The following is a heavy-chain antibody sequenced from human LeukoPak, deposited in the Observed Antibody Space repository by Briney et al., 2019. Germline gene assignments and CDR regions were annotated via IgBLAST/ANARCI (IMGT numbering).Heavy chain of an antibody. V-gene: IGHV1-2*06. CDR3: ARHPHKYCSGGSCYSGDY. D-gene: IGHD2-15*01. CDR1: GYTFTGYY. J-gene: IGHJ4*02. Sequence: ASVKVSCKASGYTFTGYYMHWVRQAPGQGLEWMGRINPNSGGTNYAQKLQGRVTMTTDTSTSTAYMELSSLRSEDTAVYYCARHPHKYCSGGSCYSGDYWGQGTLVTVSS. CDR2: INPNSGGT.